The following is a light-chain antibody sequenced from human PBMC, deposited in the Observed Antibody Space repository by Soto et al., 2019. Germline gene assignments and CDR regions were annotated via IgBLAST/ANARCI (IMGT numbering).Light chain of an antibody. CDR3: TSYTSCSTLAV. CDR2: DVG. Sequence: QSALTQPASVSGSPGQSITISCTGTSSDVGGYNYVSWYQQHPGKAPKLMIYDVGNRPSGVSNRFSGSKSGNTASLTISGLQAEDEADYYCTSYTSCSTLAVFGTGTQLTVL. J-gene: IGLJ1*01. V-gene: IGLV2-14*01. CDR1: SSDVGGYNY.